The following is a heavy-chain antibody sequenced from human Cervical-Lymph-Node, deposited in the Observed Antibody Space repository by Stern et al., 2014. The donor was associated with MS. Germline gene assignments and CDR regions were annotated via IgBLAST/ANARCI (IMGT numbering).Heavy chain of an antibody. V-gene: IGHV1-69*08. CDR1: GVNLSSRR. CDR2: IILLLATT. CDR3: ATDGEHTLGLADD. Sequence: QVQLVQSGPVVKKPGSSVRVSCEASGVNLSSRRISWVRQAPGHGLEWMGSIILLLATTDYAQKFQGRLAITADESTRTAYMELSGLRLEDTAIYYCATDGEHTLGLADDWGQGTLVTVAS. J-gene: IGHJ4*02. D-gene: IGHD3-16*01.